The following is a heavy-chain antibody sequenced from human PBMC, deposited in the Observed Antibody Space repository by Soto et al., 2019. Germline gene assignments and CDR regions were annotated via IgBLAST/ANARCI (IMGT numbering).Heavy chain of an antibody. D-gene: IGHD1-26*01. V-gene: IGHV1-69*13. J-gene: IGHJ4*02. CDR2: IIPIFGTA. Sequence: SVKVSCKASGGTFSSYSISWVRQAPGQGLEWVGGIIPIFGTANYAQKFQGRVTITADESTSTAYMELSSLRSEDTAVYYCAMYSGSYFRRLQFDYWGQGTLVTVS. CDR3: AMYSGSYFRRLQFDY. CDR1: GGTFSSYS.